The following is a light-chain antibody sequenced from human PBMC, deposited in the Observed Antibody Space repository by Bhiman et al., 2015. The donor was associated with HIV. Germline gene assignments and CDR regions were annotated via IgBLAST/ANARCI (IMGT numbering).Light chain of an antibody. Sequence: SSELTQDPAVSVALGQTVRITCQGDSLRTYHASWYQQKPGQAPVLVIYYGRDRPSGIPERFXGSNSGSTATLTISRVEAGDEADYYCQVWDSSSDQVVLGGGTKLTVL. CDR1: SLRTYH. V-gene: IGLV3-21*04. J-gene: IGLJ2*01. CDR2: YGR. CDR3: QVWDSSSDQVV.